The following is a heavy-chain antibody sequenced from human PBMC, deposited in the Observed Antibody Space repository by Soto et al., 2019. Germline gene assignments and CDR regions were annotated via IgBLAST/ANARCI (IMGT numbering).Heavy chain of an antibody. D-gene: IGHD3-3*01. V-gene: IGHV3-21*02. J-gene: IGHJ6*03. CDR3: VRDFGWYLRSGYMDA. Sequence: EVQLVESGGGLVKPGGSLRLSCAASGFSFISYSMNWVRQAPGKGLEWVSSINEDSSYIYYAHSLRGRFTISRDNAKDSLYLQMNSLRDEDTAVYYCVRDFGWYLRSGYMDAWGDCATVTVSS. CDR1: GFSFISYS. CDR2: INEDSSYI.